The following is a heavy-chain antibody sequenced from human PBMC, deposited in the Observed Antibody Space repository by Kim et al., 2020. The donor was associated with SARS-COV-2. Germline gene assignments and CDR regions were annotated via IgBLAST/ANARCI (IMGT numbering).Heavy chain of an antibody. CDR3: AKLPKVLSWSVTTRGPY. CDR2: ISGSGGST. V-gene: IGHV3-23*01. D-gene: IGHD4-17*01. J-gene: IGHJ4*02. Sequence: GGSLRLSCAASGFTFSSYAMSWVRQAPGKGLEWVSAISGSGGSTYYADSVKGRFTISRDNSKNTLYLQMNSLRAEDTAVYYCAKLPKVLSWSVTTRGPYWGKGTLVTVSS. CDR1: GFTFSSYA.